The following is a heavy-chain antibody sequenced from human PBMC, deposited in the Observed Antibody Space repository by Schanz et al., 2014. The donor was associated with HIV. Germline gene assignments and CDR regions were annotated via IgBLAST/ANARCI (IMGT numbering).Heavy chain of an antibody. J-gene: IGHJ3*01. Sequence: EVQLLESGGGLVQPGGSLRLSCAASGFAFSNYAMSWVRQAPGKGLQWVSSITDSGDKTDYTDSVKGRFTISRDNSKNTLFLLMNSLTIEDTGRYYCVKPEEGAFDVWGLGTMVSVSS. V-gene: IGHV3-23*01. CDR3: VKPEEGAFDV. CDR2: ITDSGDKT. CDR1: GFAFSNYA.